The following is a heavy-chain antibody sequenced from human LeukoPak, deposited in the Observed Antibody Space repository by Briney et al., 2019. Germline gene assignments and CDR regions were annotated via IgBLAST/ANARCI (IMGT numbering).Heavy chain of an antibody. CDR1: GGSISSGGYY. Sequence: SETLSLTCTVSGGSISSGGYYWSWIRQPPGKGLEWIGSIYHSGSTDYNPSLRSRVTISVDTSKNQFSLKLSSVTATDTAVYYCARGIDYWGQGTLVTVSS. V-gene: IGHV4-39*07. CDR3: ARGIDY. CDR2: IYHSGST. J-gene: IGHJ4*02.